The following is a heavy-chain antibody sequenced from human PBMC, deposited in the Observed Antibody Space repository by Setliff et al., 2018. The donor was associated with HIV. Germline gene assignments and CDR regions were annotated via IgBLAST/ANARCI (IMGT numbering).Heavy chain of an antibody. J-gene: IGHJ4*02. Sequence: GGSLRLSCGASGFTFRNYWMTWVRQAPGRGLECVANIKEDGSEKYYVDSVKGRFTISRDNAKNSLYLEMNSLRAEETAVYYCARDLRSSHGSPNYFDYWGRGALVTVSS. D-gene: IGHD2-15*01. CDR2: IKEDGSEK. V-gene: IGHV3-7*01. CDR1: GFTFRNYW. CDR3: ARDLRSSHGSPNYFDY.